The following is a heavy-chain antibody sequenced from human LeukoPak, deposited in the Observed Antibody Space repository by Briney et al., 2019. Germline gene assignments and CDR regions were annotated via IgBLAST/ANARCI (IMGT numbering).Heavy chain of an antibody. J-gene: IGHJ4*02. Sequence: GGSPRLSCAASGFTFSNYWMSWVRQAPGKGLEWVANIKQDGSEKHYVDSVQGRFTISRDNGKNSLYLQMNSLRAEDTAVYYCATYYDSSGYDYVRFVYWGQGTLVTVSS. CDR1: GFTFSNYW. CDR3: ATYYDSSGYDYVRFVY. D-gene: IGHD3-22*01. V-gene: IGHV3-7*02. CDR2: IKQDGSEK.